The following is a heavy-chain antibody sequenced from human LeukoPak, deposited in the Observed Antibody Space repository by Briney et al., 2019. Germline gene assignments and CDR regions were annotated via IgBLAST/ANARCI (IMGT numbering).Heavy chain of an antibody. V-gene: IGHV4-39*07. CDR3: ARVNSGSYYDILTGYYKLDY. Sequence: KPSETLSLTCTVSGGSISSSSYYWGWIRQPPGKGLEWIGSIYYSGSTYYNPSLKSRVTISVDTSKNQFSLKLSSVTAADTAVYYCARVNSGSYYDILTGYYKLDYWGQGTLVTVSS. D-gene: IGHD3-9*01. J-gene: IGHJ4*02. CDR1: GGSISSSSYY. CDR2: IYYSGST.